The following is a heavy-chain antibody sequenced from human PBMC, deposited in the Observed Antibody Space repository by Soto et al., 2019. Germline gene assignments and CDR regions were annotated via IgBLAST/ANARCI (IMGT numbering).Heavy chain of an antibody. J-gene: IGHJ3*02. V-gene: IGHV4-34*01. CDR3: ARGHIAAAGLKGGDAFDI. D-gene: IGHD6-13*01. CDR1: GGSFSGYY. Sequence: QVQLQQWGAGLLKPSETLSLTCAVYGGSFSGYYWSWIRQPPGKGLEWIGEINHSGSTNYNPSLKSRVTISVDTSKNQFSLKLSSVTAADTAVYYCARGHIAAAGLKGGDAFDIWGQGTMVTVSS. CDR2: INHSGST.